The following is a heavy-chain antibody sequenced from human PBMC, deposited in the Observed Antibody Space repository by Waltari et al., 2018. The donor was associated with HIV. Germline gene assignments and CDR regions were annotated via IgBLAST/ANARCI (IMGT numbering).Heavy chain of an antibody. Sequence: QVHLQQSGAGLLKPSKTLSLTCTVSGGSFSGYYWSWIRQPPGKGLEWIGEVNQSGNINYNPSLKSRLIISVDTSKRQFSLRLKSVTAADTAVYYCAREGYGGNPANNFDFWGQGTLVSVSS. CDR3: AREGYGGNPANNFDF. CDR2: VNQSGNI. D-gene: IGHD2-15*01. V-gene: IGHV4-34*01. J-gene: IGHJ4*02. CDR1: GGSFSGYY.